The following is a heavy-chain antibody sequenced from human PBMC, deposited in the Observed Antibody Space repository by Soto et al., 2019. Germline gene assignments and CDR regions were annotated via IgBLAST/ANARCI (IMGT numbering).Heavy chain of an antibody. CDR3: ARGVVRGVSNNWFDP. J-gene: IGHJ5*02. V-gene: IGHV4-59*01. CDR2: IYYSGST. CDR1: GGSISSYY. Sequence: PSETLSLTCTVSGGSISSYYWSWIRQPPGKGLEWIGYIYYSGSTNYNPSLKSRVTISVDTSKNQFSLKLSSVTAADTAVYYCARGVVRGVSNNWFDPWGQGTLVTSPQ. D-gene: IGHD3-10*01.